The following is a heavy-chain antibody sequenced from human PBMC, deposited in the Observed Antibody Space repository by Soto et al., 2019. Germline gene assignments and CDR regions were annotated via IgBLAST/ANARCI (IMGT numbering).Heavy chain of an antibody. V-gene: IGHV3-21*01. J-gene: IGHJ6*03. CDR1: GFTFSSYS. CDR3: ARKSESCSSSSLCIPFYYYIDV. D-gene: IGHD6-6*01. Sequence: GGSLRLSCAASGFTFSSYSMNWVRQAPGKGLEWVSSISSSSSYIYYADSVKGRFAISRDNAKNSLYLQMNSLRAEDTAVYYCARKSESCSSSSLCIPFYYYIDVWGKGTTVTVSS. CDR2: ISSSSSYI.